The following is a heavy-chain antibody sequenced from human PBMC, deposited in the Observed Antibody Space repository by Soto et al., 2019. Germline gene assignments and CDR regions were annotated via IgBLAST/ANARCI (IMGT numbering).Heavy chain of an antibody. CDR2: IIPIFGTA. V-gene: IGHV1-69*12. CDR1: GGTFSSYA. CDR3: ARGELLLGKDAFDI. Sequence: QVQLVQSGAEVKKPGSSVKVSCKASGGTFSSYAISWVRQAPGQGLEWMGGIIPIFGTANYAQKFQGRVTITADESTSTAYMELSSLISDDTAVYYCARGELLLGKDAFDIWGQGTMVTVSS. J-gene: IGHJ3*02. D-gene: IGHD3-10*01.